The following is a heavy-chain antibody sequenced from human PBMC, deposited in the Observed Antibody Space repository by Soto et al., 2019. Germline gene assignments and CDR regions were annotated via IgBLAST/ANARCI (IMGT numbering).Heavy chain of an antibody. V-gene: IGHV1-18*01. CDR1: GYSFITYG. D-gene: IGHD3-22*01. CDR2: ISKYNGNT. J-gene: IGHJ4*02. Sequence: QVRLVQSGAEVKKPGASVMVSCKGSGYSFITYGMSWVRQAPGQGLEWVGWISKYNGNTKYVEGLQGRVTMTTDTTTSTAYTELRSLRTDDTAVNYCARGPTDYYDKSGDYCLDYWGQGTLVTVSP. CDR3: ARGPTDYYDKSGDYCLDY.